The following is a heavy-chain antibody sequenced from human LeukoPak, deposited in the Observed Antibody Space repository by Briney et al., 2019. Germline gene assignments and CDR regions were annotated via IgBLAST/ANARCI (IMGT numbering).Heavy chain of an antibody. D-gene: IGHD1-7*01. J-gene: IGHJ4*02. Sequence: GGSLRLSCAASGFTFSDYAVHWVRQAPGKGLEWVAVISKDGSDKYYPGSVRGRFTISRDNSKNTIYLQMDSLRAEDTAIYYCARDYWWNYDYWGQGTLVTVSS. CDR3: ARDYWWNYDY. CDR1: GFTFSDYA. CDR2: ISKDGSDK. V-gene: IGHV3-30-3*01.